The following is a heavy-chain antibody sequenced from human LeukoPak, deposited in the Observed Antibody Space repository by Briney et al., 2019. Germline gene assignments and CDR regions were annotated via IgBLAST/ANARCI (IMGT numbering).Heavy chain of an antibody. V-gene: IGHV3-30*18. CDR2: ISYDGSNK. Sequence: GGSLRLSCAASGFTFSSYGMHWVRQAPGKGLEWVAVISYDGSNKYYADSVKGRFTISRDNSKNTLYLQMNSLRAEDTAVYYCAKAEGGYGDYLDYWGQGTLFTVSS. J-gene: IGHJ4*02. CDR1: GFTFSSYG. D-gene: IGHD5-12*01. CDR3: AKAEGGYGDYLDY.